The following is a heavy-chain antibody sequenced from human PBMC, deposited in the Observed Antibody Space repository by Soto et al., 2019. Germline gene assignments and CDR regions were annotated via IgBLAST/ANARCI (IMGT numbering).Heavy chain of an antibody. J-gene: IGHJ4*02. V-gene: IGHV3-11*06. Sequence: QVQLVESGGGLVKPGGSLRLSCAASGFTFSDYYMRWIRQAPGKGLEWVSYISSSSSYTNYADSLKGRFTISRDNAKNALYLQMNSLRAEDTAVYYCARGYYDSSGYTGFDYWGLGTLVTVSS. D-gene: IGHD3-22*01. CDR3: ARGYYDSSGYTGFDY. CDR2: ISSSSSYT. CDR1: GFTFSDYY.